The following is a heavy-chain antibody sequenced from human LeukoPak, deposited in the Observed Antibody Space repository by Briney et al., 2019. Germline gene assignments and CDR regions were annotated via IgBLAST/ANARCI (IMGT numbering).Heavy chain of an antibody. J-gene: IGHJ4*02. V-gene: IGHV4-59*02. Sequence: SETLSLTCSVSGGSVSSYYWSWVRQTPGKGLEWIGYISYTETTDYGPSLKSRVTISVDTSKNQFSLKLSSVTAADTAVYYCARGVASDYWGQGTLVTVSS. CDR2: ISYTETT. D-gene: IGHD5-12*01. CDR1: GGSVSSYY. CDR3: ARGVASDY.